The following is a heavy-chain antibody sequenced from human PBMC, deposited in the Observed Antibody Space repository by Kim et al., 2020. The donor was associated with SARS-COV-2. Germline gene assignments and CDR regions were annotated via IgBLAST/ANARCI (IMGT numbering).Heavy chain of an antibody. J-gene: IGHJ4*02. CDR3: ARDRAGSPY. Sequence: GGSLRLSCAASGFTFNTYWMNWVRQAPGKGLEWVANIKQDGTEKFYVDSVKGRFTISRDNTKSSLYLQMNSLRVDDTAIYYCARDRAGSPYWGQGTLVTVSS. D-gene: IGHD6-19*01. CDR2: IKQDGTEK. CDR1: GFTFNTYW. V-gene: IGHV3-7*01.